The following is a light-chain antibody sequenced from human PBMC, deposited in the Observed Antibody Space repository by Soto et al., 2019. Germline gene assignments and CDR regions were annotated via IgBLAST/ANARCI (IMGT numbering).Light chain of an antibody. CDR3: QQRSNWPIT. CDR1: QSVSTY. V-gene: IGKV3-11*01. J-gene: IGKJ5*01. Sequence: EIVLTQSAATVSLSPGERATLSCRASQSVSTYLAWYQQKRGQAPRLLIYDASNRATGIPARFRGSGSGTDFTLTINSLEPEDFAVYYCQQRSNWPITFGQGTRLEIK. CDR2: DAS.